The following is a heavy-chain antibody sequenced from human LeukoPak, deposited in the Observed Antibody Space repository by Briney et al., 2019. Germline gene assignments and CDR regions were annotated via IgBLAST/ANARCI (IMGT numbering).Heavy chain of an antibody. J-gene: IGHJ4*02. D-gene: IGHD5-12*01. CDR3: ASGYSGYDLNY. Sequence: ASVKVSCKTSDFRDYYMNWVRQAPGQGLEWLGWINPMSGDTDYAQKFQGRVTMTRDTSISTAYMELSGLKPDDTAIYFCASGYSGYDLNYWGQGTQVTVFS. V-gene: IGHV1-2*02. CDR2: INPMSGDT. CDR1: DFRDYY.